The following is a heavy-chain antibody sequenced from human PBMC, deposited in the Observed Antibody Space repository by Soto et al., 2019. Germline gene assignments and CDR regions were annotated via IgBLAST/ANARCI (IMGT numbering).Heavy chain of an antibody. V-gene: IGHV3-30-3*01. CDR2: ISYDGSNK. Sequence: QVQLVESGGGVVQPGRSLRLSCAASGFTFSSYAMHWVRQAPGKGLEWAAVISYDGSNKYYADSVKGRFTISRDNSKNTLYLQMNSLRAEDTAVYYCARGGPHDYWGQGTLVTVSS. J-gene: IGHJ4*02. D-gene: IGHD2-15*01. CDR1: GFTFSSYA. CDR3: ARGGPHDY.